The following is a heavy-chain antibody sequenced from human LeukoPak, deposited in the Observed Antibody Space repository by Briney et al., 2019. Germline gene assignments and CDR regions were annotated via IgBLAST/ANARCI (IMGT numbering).Heavy chain of an antibody. CDR1: GGSISSYY. Sequence: SETLSLTCTVSGGSISSYYWSWIRQPAGKGLEWIGRIYTSGSTNYNPSLKRRVTMSVDTSKNQFSLKLSSVTAADTAVYYCARGKGGRGITMVRGVAFDIWGQGTMVTVSS. D-gene: IGHD3-10*01. CDR2: IYTSGST. J-gene: IGHJ3*02. V-gene: IGHV4-4*07. CDR3: ARGKGGRGITMVRGVAFDI.